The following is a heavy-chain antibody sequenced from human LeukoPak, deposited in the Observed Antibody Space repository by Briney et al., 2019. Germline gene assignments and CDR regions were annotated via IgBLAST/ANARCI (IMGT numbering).Heavy chain of an antibody. CDR3: AKGQAGSCSGSRCYHSDF. D-gene: IGHD2-2*01. CDR2: ISGADPGT. V-gene: IGHV3-23*01. J-gene: IGHJ4*02. CDR1: GFTFNIYA. Sequence: GGSLRLSCAASGFTFNIYAMTWVRQAPEKGLECISVISGADPGTFYADSVKGRFTISRDNSRNTLYLQMNSLRAEDSAVYYCAKGQAGSCSGSRCYHSDFWGQGSLVTVSS.